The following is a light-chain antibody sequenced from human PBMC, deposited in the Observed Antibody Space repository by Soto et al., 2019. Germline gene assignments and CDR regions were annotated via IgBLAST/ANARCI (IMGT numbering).Light chain of an antibody. J-gene: IGKJ1*01. CDR1: QSVSSSY. V-gene: IGKV3-20*01. CDR3: QQYGSLPRT. Sequence: EIVLTQSPGTVSLSPGERATLSCRASQSVSSSYLAWYQQKPGQAPRLLIYGASSRATGIPDRFSGSGSGTDFTLTISRLEPEDFAVYYCQQYGSLPRTFGQGTKVDIK. CDR2: GAS.